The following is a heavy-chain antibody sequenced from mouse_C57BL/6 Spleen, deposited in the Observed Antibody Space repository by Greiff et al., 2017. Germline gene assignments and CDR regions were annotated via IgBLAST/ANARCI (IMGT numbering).Heavy chain of an antibody. Sequence: VQLKQSGPELVKPGASVKMSCKASGYTFTDYNMHWVKQSHGKSLEWIGYINPNNGGTSYNQKFKGKATLTVNKSSSTAYMELRSLTSEDSAVYYCARLAYYYGNYGGDYWGQGTTLTVSS. CDR3: ARLAYYYGNYGGDY. J-gene: IGHJ2*01. D-gene: IGHD2-1*01. V-gene: IGHV1-22*01. CDR2: INPNNGGT. CDR1: GYTFTDYN.